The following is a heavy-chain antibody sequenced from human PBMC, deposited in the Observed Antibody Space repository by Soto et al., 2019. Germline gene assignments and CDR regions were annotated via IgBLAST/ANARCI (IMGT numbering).Heavy chain of an antibody. V-gene: IGHV3-9*01. CDR3: AKDMLGATIDGGFDY. Sequence: DVQLVESGGGLVQPGRSLRLSCAASGFTFDDYAMHWVRQAPGKGLEWVSGISWNSGSIGYADSVKGRFTISRDNAKNSLYLQMNSLRAEDTALYYCAKDMLGATIDGGFDYWGQGTLVTVSS. CDR2: ISWNSGSI. J-gene: IGHJ4*02. D-gene: IGHD5-12*01. CDR1: GFTFDDYA.